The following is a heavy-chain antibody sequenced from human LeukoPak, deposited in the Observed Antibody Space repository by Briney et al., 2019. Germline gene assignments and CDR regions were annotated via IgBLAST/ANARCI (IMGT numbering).Heavy chain of an antibody. Sequence: GGSLRLSCAASGCTFSTYSMIWVRQAPGKGLEWVSYISSSSGTIYYADSVKGRFTISKDNAKDSMYLQMNGQTDEDTAVYYCARVRPGWYVDYWGQGTLVTVSS. CDR2: ISSSSGTI. J-gene: IGHJ4*02. V-gene: IGHV3-48*02. D-gene: IGHD6-19*01. CDR1: GCTFSTYS. CDR3: ARVRPGWYVDY.